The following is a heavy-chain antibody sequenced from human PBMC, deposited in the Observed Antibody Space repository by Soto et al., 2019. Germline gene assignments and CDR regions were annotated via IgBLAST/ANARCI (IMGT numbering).Heavy chain of an antibody. Sequence: QVQLQESGPGLVKASQTLSLSCTVSGGSIRSENYYWNWIRQRPGKGLEWIGYISYTGTTAYNPSLQSRVSISWDSSQNHFSLRGNSVTAADAAIYYCARDHAEQRAGKNYYTGMDVWGHGTPVTVSS. CDR1: GGSIRSENYY. V-gene: IGHV4-31*03. CDR3: ARDHAEQRAGKNYYTGMDV. D-gene: IGHD6-25*01. CDR2: ISYTGTT. J-gene: IGHJ6*02.